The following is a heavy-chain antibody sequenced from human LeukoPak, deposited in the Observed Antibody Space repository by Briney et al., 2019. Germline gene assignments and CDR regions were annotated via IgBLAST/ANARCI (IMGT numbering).Heavy chain of an antibody. CDR1: GFTFSSYA. Sequence: GGSLRLSCVVSGFTFSSYAISWVRQAPGKGLEWVSGISGSGGSTYYADSVKGRFTISRDNTKKTLYLQMNSLRSADTAVYYCARRAGAYSHPYDYWGQGTLVTVSS. D-gene: IGHD4/OR15-4a*01. J-gene: IGHJ4*02. CDR2: ISGSGGST. V-gene: IGHV3-23*01. CDR3: ARRAGAYSHPYDY.